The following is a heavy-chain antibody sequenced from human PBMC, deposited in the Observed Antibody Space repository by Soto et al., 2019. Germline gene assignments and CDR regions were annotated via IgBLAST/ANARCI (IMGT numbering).Heavy chain of an antibody. CDR2: IYYSGST. D-gene: IGHD6-6*01. V-gene: IGHV4-61*01. CDR1: GGSVSSGSYY. CDR3: ARDPYSSSSLGFDY. Sequence: SETLSLTGTVSGGSVSSGSYYWSWSRQPPGKGLEWIGYIYYSGSTNYNPSLKSRVTISVDTSKNQFSLKLSAVTAADTAVYYGARDPYSSSSLGFDYWGQGTLVTVSS. J-gene: IGHJ4*02.